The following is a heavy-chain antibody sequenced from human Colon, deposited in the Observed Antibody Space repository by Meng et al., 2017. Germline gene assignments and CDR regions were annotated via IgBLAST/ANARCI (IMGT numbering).Heavy chain of an antibody. CDR1: GDSIHDQW. CDR3: AKAAAYNLDI. Sequence: QLQESGPGLMRPPGSRSLECAVSGDSIHDQWFSWVRQPPGKGLEWIGEIFHFGSTNYNPSLESRVTISVDKSKNQVSLNLISVTAADTAVYYRAKAAAYNLDIWGPGILVTVSS. V-gene: IGHV4-4*03. D-gene: IGHD5-24*01. J-gene: IGHJ4*02. CDR2: IFHFGST.